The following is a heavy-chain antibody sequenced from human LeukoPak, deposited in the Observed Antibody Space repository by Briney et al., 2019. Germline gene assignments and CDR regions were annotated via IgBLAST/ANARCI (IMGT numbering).Heavy chain of an antibody. CDR3: ARDPPSRGTGYFDY. J-gene: IGHJ4*01. CDR1: GFTFSSYS. V-gene: IGHV3-21*01. CDR2: ISSTSTYI. Sequence: GGSLRLSCAASGFTFSSYSMNWVRQAPGTGLEWVSSISSTSTYITYADSVKGRFTISRDNANNSMYLQMDSLRAEDTAVYYCARDPPSRGTGYFDYWGQGTLVTVSS. D-gene: IGHD3/OR15-3a*01.